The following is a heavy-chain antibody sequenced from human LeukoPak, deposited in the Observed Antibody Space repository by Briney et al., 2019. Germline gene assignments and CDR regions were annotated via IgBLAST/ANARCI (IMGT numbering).Heavy chain of an antibody. Sequence: SETLSLTCTVSGGSISIYYWSWVRQPPGKGLEWIGYIYNSGSTIYNPSPKSRATISVDTSKNQFSLRLSSVIAVDTAVYYCVRDRELNYWGQGTLVTVSS. V-gene: IGHV4-59*01. CDR3: VRDRELNY. J-gene: IGHJ4*02. D-gene: IGHD1-26*01. CDR1: GGSISIYY. CDR2: IYNSGST.